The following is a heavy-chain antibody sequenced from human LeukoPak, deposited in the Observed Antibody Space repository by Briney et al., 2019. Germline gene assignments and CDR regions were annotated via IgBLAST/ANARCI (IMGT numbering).Heavy chain of an antibody. CDR3: TRMTTGHDY. J-gene: IGHJ4*02. Sequence: PSETLSPTCAVPGVSFNDYYWSWVRQTSGKGREWMGEINHSGFPNDGPSLKRRVTLSIVTSRKQCSLNLRSVTVADTGIYYCTRMTTGHDYWGQGTLVTVAS. CDR2: INHSGFP. D-gene: IGHD1-1*01. CDR1: GVSFNDYY. V-gene: IGHV4-34*01.